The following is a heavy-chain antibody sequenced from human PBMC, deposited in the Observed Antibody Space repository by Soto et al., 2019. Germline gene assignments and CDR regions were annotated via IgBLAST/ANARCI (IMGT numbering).Heavy chain of an antibody. CDR2: INPSGGST. J-gene: IGHJ5*02. D-gene: IGHD3-22*01. CDR3: ASSHYESSGHSGFDP. V-gene: IGHV1-46*01. CDR1: GYTFTRYY. Sequence: GASVKVSCKASGYTFTRYYMHWVRQAPGQGLEWMGIINPSGGSTSYAQKFQGRVTMTRDTRTVYMELNSLRSEDTAVYYCASSHYESSGHSGFDPWGQGTLVTVSS.